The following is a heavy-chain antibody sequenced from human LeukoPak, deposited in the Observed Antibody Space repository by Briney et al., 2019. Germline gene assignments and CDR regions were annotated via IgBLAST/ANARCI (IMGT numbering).Heavy chain of an antibody. V-gene: IGHV4-4*09. CDR2: IYPSGGT. CDR1: GGPIDSYY. Sequence: SETLSLTCTVSGGPIDSYYWSWIRLPPGKGLEWIGYIYPSGGTHYNPSLLSRVSMSADTSKNQFSLKVRSATAADTAVYFCARRIVAGATNSHWFDPWGQGTLVTVSS. CDR3: ARRIVAGATNSHWFDP. J-gene: IGHJ5*02. D-gene: IGHD2-21*01.